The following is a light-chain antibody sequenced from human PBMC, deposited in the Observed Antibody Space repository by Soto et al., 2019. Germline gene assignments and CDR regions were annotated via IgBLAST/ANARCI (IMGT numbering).Light chain of an antibody. Sequence: DIVMTQSPDSLAVSLGERATINCKSSQSVLYSSNNKNYLAWYQQKPGQPPKLLIYWASNRESGVPDRFSGSWYGTDFTLTISSLQAQDAAVYYCQQYYSNPPVTFGPGTKVYIK. CDR1: QSVLYSSNNKNY. CDR2: WAS. CDR3: QQYYSNPPVT. J-gene: IGKJ3*01. V-gene: IGKV4-1*01.